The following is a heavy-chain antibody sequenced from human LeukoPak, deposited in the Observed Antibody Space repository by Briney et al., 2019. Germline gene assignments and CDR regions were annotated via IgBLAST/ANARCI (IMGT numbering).Heavy chain of an antibody. CDR1: GYTFTNYG. J-gene: IGHJ4*02. V-gene: IGHV1-18*01. CDR3: ARDSCSSTSCRLDY. CDR2: ISAYKGNT. Sequence: GASVKVSCKASGYTFTNYGISWVRQAPGQGLEWMGWISAYKGNTNYPQKLQGRVTMTTDTSTSTAYMELRSLRSDDTAVYYCARDSCSSTSCRLDYWGQGTLVTVSS. D-gene: IGHD2-2*01.